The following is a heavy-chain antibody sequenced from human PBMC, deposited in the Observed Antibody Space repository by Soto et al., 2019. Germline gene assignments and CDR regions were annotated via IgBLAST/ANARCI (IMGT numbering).Heavy chain of an antibody. CDR3: ARVGSSGWSPDY. Sequence: SENLSLTCTVSGGSISGHYWIWIRQSPGKRLEWIGYIFYTGSTNYNPSLESRVTLSADTSKNQFSLRLSSVTAADTAVYYCARVGSSGWSPDYWGQGTRAT. CDR1: GGSISGHY. CDR2: IFYTGST. J-gene: IGHJ4*02. V-gene: IGHV4-59*11. D-gene: IGHD3-22*01.